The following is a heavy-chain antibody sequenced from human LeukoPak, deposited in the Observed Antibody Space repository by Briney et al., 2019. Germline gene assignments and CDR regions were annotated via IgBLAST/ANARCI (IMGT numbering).Heavy chain of an antibody. CDR3: ARDRVLIYYGSLGGMDV. CDR1: GFTFSSYA. Sequence: GGSLRLSCAASGFTFSSYAMHWVRQAPGKGLEWVAVISYDGSNKYYADSVKGRFTISRDNSKNTLYLQMNSLRAEDTAVYYCARDRVLIYYGSLGGMDVWGQGTTVTVSS. CDR2: ISYDGSNK. D-gene: IGHD3-10*01. V-gene: IGHV3-30-3*01. J-gene: IGHJ6*02.